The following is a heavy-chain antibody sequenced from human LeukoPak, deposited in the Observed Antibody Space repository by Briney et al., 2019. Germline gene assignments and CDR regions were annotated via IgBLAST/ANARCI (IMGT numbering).Heavy chain of an antibody. Sequence: SETLSLTCTVSGGSISSSTYYWGWIRPPPGKGLEWIVSIYYSGSTYYNPSLKSRVTISVDTSKNQFSLKLSPVTAADTAVYYCARRARGAKFGSGAFDIWGQGTMVTVSS. D-gene: IGHD3-10*01. V-gene: IGHV4-39*01. CDR3: ARRARGAKFGSGAFDI. CDR2: IYYSGST. CDR1: GGSISSSTYY. J-gene: IGHJ3*02.